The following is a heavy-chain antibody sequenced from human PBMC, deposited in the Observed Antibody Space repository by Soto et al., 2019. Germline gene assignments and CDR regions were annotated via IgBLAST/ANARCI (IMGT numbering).Heavy chain of an antibody. Sequence: EVQLVESGGGLVQPGGSLRLSCAASGFTFSSYWMHWVRQAPGKGLVWVSRINSDGSSTSYADSVKGRFTISRDNAKNTLYLQMNSLRAEDTAVNYCARQWTNYDILTGYFQYYFDYWGQGTLVTVSS. CDR3: ARQWTNYDILTGYFQYYFDY. CDR2: INSDGSST. CDR1: GFTFSSYW. D-gene: IGHD3-9*01. J-gene: IGHJ4*02. V-gene: IGHV3-74*01.